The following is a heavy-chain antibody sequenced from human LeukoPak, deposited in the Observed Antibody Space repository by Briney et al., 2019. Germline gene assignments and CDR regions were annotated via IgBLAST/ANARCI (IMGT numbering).Heavy chain of an antibody. CDR2: IYTSGST. Sequence: SETLSLTCTVSGGSISSGSYYWSWIRQPAGKGLEWIGRIYTSGSTNYNPSLKSRVTISVDTSKNQFSLKLSSVTAADTAVYYCARAARGYSYVSNHYFDYWGQGTLVTVSS. CDR1: GGSISSGSYY. CDR3: ARAARGYSYVSNHYFDY. D-gene: IGHD5-18*01. J-gene: IGHJ4*02. V-gene: IGHV4-61*02.